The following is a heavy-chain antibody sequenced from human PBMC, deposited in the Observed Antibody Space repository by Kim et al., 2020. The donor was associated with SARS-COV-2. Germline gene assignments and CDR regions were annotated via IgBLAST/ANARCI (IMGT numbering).Heavy chain of an antibody. CDR1: GFTFSSYA. CDR2: ISGSGGST. CDR3: AKVVVWGSYRYSGYFDY. D-gene: IGHD3-16*02. Sequence: GGSLRLSCAASGFTFSSYAMSWVRQAPGKGLEWVSAISGSGGSTYYADSVKGRFTISRDNYKNTLYLQMNSLRAEDTAVYYCAKVVVWGSYRYSGYFDYWGQGTLVTVSS. J-gene: IGHJ4*02. V-gene: IGHV3-23*01.